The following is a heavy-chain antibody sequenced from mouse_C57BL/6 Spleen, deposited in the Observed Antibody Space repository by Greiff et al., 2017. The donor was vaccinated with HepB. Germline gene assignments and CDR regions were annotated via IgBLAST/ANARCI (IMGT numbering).Heavy chain of an antibody. J-gene: IGHJ1*03. CDR1: GFTFSDYG. Sequence: DVMLVESGGGLVKPGGSLKLSCAASGFTFSDYGMHWVRQAPEKGLEWVAYISSGSSTIYYADTVKGRFTISRDNAKYTLFLQMTSLRSEDTAMYYCARDTTVVATYWYVDVWGTGTTVTVSS. CDR3: ARDTTVVATYWYVDV. D-gene: IGHD1-1*01. CDR2: ISSGSSTI. V-gene: IGHV5-17*01.